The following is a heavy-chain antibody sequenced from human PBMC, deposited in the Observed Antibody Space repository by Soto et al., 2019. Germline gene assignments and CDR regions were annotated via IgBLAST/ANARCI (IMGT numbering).Heavy chain of an antibody. Sequence: VQLLESGGGLVQPGGSLRLSCAASGFTFSSYAMSWVRQAPGKGLEWVSGISGGAGTTYSADSVKGRFTISRDNSQNMLYLQMNSLRAEDTAIYYCAKDRDYDFSSGCFDSWGQGILVTVSS. V-gene: IGHV3-23*01. D-gene: IGHD3-3*01. CDR3: AKDRDYDFSSGCFDS. CDR1: GFTFSSYA. J-gene: IGHJ4*02. CDR2: ISGGAGTT.